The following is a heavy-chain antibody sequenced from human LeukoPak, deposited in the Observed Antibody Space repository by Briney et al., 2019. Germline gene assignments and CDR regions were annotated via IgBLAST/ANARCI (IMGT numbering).Heavy chain of an antibody. V-gene: IGHV4-39*01. D-gene: IGHD1-26*01. J-gene: IGHJ2*01. CDR2: IYYSGST. Sequence: PSETLSLTCTVSGGSISSSSYYWGWIRQPPGKGLEWIGSIYYSGSTYYNPSLKSRVTISVDTSKNQFSLKLSSVTAADTAVYYCARHMGATPRGYFDLWGRGTLVTVSS. CDR1: GGSISSSSYY. CDR3: ARHMGATPRGYFDL.